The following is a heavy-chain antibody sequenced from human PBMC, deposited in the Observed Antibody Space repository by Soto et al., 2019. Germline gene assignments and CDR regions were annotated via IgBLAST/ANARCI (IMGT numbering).Heavy chain of an antibody. CDR2: IIPIFGTA. CDR1: VGTLSSYA. CDR3: AVILTPGYYYGMDV. D-gene: IGHD3-16*01. V-gene: IGHV1-69*06. Sequence: SVNVSCQASVGTLSSYAISWVRLAPGQGLEWMGGIIPIFGTANYAQKFHGRVTITADKSTSTAYMELSSLRSEDTAVYYCAVILTPGYYYGMDVWGQGTTVTVSS. J-gene: IGHJ6*02.